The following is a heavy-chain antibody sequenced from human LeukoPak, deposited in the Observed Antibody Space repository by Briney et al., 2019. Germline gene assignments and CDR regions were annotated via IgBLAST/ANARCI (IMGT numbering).Heavy chain of an antibody. CDR2: IIPIFGTA. D-gene: IGHD1-26*01. CDR1: GGTFSSYA. V-gene: IGHV1-69*01. J-gene: IGHJ5*02. Sequence: ASVKVSCKASGGTFSSYAISWVRQAPGQGLEWMGGIIPIFGTANYAQKFQGRVTITAGESTSTAYMELSSLRSEDTAVYYCARVGSALPIVGATWFDPWGQGTLVTVSS. CDR3: ARVGSALPIVGATWFDP.